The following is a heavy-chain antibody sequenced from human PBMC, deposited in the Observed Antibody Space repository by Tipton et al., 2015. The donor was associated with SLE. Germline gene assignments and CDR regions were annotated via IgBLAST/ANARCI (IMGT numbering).Heavy chain of an antibody. Sequence: QLVQSGAEVKKPGSSVTVSCKASGGTFSSYAISWVRLTPGQGLEWLGGIIPIFGTENYAQTCQGRVTITADESTSTAYMELSSPRSEDTAEYYCARDWDSSGYYYRLDYWGQGTLVTVSS. CDR2: IIPIFGTE. D-gene: IGHD3-22*01. CDR3: ARDWDSSGYYYRLDY. CDR1: GGTFSSYA. J-gene: IGHJ4*02. V-gene: IGHV1-69*01.